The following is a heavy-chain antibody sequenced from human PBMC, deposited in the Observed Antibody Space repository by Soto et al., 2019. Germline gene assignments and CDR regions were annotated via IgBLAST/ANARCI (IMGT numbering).Heavy chain of an antibody. J-gene: IGHJ4*02. CDR2: IRSKVNTYST. CDR1: GFTFSDSA. CDR3: TRRRDWTAMDPLEY. Sequence: EVQLVESGGGLVQPGGSLKLSCAASGFTFSDSAMHWVRQASGKGLEWVVRIRSKVNTYSTAYAASVKGRFTSSRDESMNTAYLQMNSLKTEDTAVYYCTRRRDWTAMDPLEYWGQGTLVTVSS. D-gene: IGHD5-18*01. V-gene: IGHV3-73*02.